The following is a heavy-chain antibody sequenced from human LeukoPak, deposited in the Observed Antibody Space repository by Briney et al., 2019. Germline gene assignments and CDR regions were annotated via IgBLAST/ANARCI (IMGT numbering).Heavy chain of an antibody. D-gene: IGHD6-13*01. Sequence: ASVKVSCKASGYTFTSYGINWVRQAPGQGLEWMGWISAYNGDTNYAQKLQGRVTMTTDTSTSTAYMELRSLRSDDTAVYYCARGGSYSSSWYSASDYYYYMDVWGKGTTVTISS. CDR2: ISAYNGDT. CDR1: GYTFTSYG. V-gene: IGHV1-18*01. CDR3: ARGGSYSSSWYSASDYYYYMDV. J-gene: IGHJ6*03.